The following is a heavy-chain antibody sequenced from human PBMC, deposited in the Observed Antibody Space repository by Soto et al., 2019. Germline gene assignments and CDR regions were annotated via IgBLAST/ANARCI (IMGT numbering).Heavy chain of an antibody. J-gene: IGHJ5*02. D-gene: IGHD6-13*01. CDR1: GFSLSNAGLG. V-gene: IGHV2-26*01. CDR2: IFSNDEK. Sequence: QVTVKESGPVLVKPTETLTLTCTVSGFSLSNAGLGVSWIRQPPGKALEWLVHIFSNDEKSYSTSLKSRLTIFKDTSKSQVVLTMTNMDPVDTATYYCAATYSTSWYWFDTWGQGTLVTVSS. CDR3: AATYSTSWYWFDT.